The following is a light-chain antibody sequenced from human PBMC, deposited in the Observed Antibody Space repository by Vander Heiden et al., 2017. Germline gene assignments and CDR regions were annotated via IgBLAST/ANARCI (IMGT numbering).Light chain of an antibody. V-gene: IGKV3-11*01. CDR1: QSVSSY. J-gene: IGKJ2*01. CDR2: DAS. CDR3: QQRSNWPTT. Sequence: EIALTQSPATLSLSPGERATLSCRASQSVSSYLAWYQQKPGQAPRLLIYDASNRATGIPARFSGSGSGTDFTLTISSLEPEDFAVYYCQQRSNWPTTFGQGTKLEIK.